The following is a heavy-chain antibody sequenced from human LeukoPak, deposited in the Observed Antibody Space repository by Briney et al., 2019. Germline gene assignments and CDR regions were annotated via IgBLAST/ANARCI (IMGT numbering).Heavy chain of an antibody. CDR1: GGTFRNYD. Sequence: SVKVSCKASGGTFRNYDISWVRQAPGQGLEWMGGITPLFGTPNYAQKFQGRVTITADESTGTAYMELSSLRSEDTAVYYCARGWLAETTVVTPYNYWGQGTLVAVSS. CDR2: ITPLFGTP. CDR3: ARGWLAETTVVTPYNY. V-gene: IGHV1-69*13. D-gene: IGHD4-23*01. J-gene: IGHJ4*02.